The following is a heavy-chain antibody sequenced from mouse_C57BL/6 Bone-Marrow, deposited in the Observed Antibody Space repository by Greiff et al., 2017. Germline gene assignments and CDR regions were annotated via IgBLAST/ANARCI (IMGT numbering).Heavy chain of an antibody. J-gene: IGHJ3*01. Sequence: QVQLQQPGAELVRPGSSVKLSCKASGYTFTSYWMDWVKQRPGQGLEWIGNIYPSDSETHYNQKFKDKATLTVDKSSSTAYMQLSSLTSVAYAVYYCARGAVRLSWFAYWVQGALVTVSA. CDR3: ARGAVRLSWFAY. CDR2: IYPSDSET. V-gene: IGHV1-61*01. D-gene: IGHD3-2*02. CDR1: GYTFTSYW.